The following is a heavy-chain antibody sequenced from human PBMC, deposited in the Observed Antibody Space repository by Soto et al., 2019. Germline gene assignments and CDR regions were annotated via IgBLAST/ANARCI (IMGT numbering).Heavy chain of an antibody. Sequence: PGGSLRLSCAASGFSFSDSYMSWIRQAPGKGLEWVSYISRGGSVIYYADSVKGRFTISRDDAKNSLYLQMNSLRAEDTAIYYCASDSHAVDLGYWGQGTPVTVSS. J-gene: IGHJ4*02. V-gene: IGHV3-11*01. D-gene: IGHD3-10*01. CDR1: GFSFSDSY. CDR3: ASDSHAVDLGY. CDR2: ISRGGSVI.